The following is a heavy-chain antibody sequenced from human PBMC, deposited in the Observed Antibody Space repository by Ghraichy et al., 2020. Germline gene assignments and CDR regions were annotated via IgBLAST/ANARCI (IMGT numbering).Heavy chain of an antibody. CDR3: ARVRSGTYYFFDY. Sequence: SCAASGFTFSSYSMNWVRQAPGKGLEWVSCISGGSSTIYYADSVKGRFTISRDNAKNSLYLQMNSLRAEDTAVYLCARVRSGTYYFFDYWGQGTLVTVSS. V-gene: IGHV3-48*04. J-gene: IGHJ4*02. CDR1: GFTFSSYS. D-gene: IGHD1-26*01. CDR2: ISGGSSTI.